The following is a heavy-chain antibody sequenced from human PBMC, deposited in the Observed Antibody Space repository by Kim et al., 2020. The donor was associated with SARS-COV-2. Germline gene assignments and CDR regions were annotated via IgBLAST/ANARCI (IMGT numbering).Heavy chain of an antibody. CDR1: GFTFSSYW. Sequence: GGSLRLSCAASGFTFSSYWMSWVRQAPGKGLEWVANIKQDGSEKYYVDSVKGRFTISRDNAKNSLYLQMNSLRAEDTAVYYCAREGGYSYGLYYYYGMDVWGQGSTVTVSS. V-gene: IGHV3-7*01. CDR3: AREGGYSYGLYYYYGMDV. CDR2: IKQDGSEK. D-gene: IGHD5-18*01. J-gene: IGHJ6*02.